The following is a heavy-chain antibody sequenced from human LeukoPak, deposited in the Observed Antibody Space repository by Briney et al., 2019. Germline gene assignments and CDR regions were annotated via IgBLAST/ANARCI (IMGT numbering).Heavy chain of an antibody. CDR3: ARGLTMVRGVIMAY. J-gene: IGHJ4*02. CDR1: GYTFTSYD. CDR2: MNPNSGNT. Sequence: ASVKVSCKASGYTFTSYDINWVRPATGQGLEWMGWMNPNSGNTGYAQKFQGRVTMTRNTSISTAYMELSSLRSEDTAVYYCARGLTMVRGVIMAYWGQGTLVTVSS. D-gene: IGHD3-10*01. V-gene: IGHV1-8*01.